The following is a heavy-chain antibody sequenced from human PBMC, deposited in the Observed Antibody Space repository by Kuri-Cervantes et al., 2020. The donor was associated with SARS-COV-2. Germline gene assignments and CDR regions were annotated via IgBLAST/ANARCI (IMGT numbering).Heavy chain of an antibody. D-gene: IGHD4-17*01. Sequence: GSLRLSCTVSGDSISTTTYYWGWIRQPPGKGLEWIGSIYYSGSTYYTSSLRSRVTISLDTSKIQFSLKLSSVTAADTAVYYCAAGKIFPTVTKYYFDYWGQGTLVTVSS. CDR3: AAGKIFPTVTKYYFDY. CDR2: IYYSGST. V-gene: IGHV4-39*07. CDR1: GDSISTTTYY. J-gene: IGHJ4*02.